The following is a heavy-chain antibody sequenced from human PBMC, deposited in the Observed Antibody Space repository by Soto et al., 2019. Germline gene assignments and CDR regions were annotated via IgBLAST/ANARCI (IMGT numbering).Heavy chain of an antibody. D-gene: IGHD6-19*01. CDR3: AAPSSGWFNDAFDI. V-gene: IGHV1-58*02. CDR2: IVVGSGNT. Sequence: GASVKVSCKASGFTFTSSAMQWVRQARGQRLEWIGWIVVGSGNTNYAQKFQERVTITRDMSTSTAYMELSSLRSEDTAVYYCAAPSSGWFNDAFDIWGQGTTVTVSS. CDR1: GFTFTSSA. J-gene: IGHJ3*02.